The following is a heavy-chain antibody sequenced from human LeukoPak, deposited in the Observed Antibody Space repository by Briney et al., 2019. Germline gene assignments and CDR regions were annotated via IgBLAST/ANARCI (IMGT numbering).Heavy chain of an antibody. CDR2: MSGSGGST. CDR1: GFTFSSYA. D-gene: IGHD6-19*01. J-gene: IGHJ4*02. V-gene: IGHV3-23*01. Sequence: HPGGSLRLSCAASGFTFSSYAMTWVRQAPGKGLEWVSAMSGSGGSTYYADSVKGRFTISRDNSKNTLYLQMNSLRAEDTAVYYCAKDPHSSGWGVGDYFDYWGQGTLVTVSS. CDR3: AKDPHSSGWGVGDYFDY.